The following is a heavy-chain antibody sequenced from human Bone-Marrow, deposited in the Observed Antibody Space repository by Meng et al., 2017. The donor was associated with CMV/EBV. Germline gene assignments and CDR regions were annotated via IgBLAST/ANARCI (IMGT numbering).Heavy chain of an antibody. CDR2: ISSSGSTI. CDR1: GFTFSSYE. Sequence: GGSLRLSCAASGFTFSSYEMNWVRQAPGKGLEWVSYISSSGSTIYYADSVKGRFTISRDNAKNSLYLQMNSLRAEDTAVYYCARVFIVVVPAAIWAVLNYYYGMDVWGQGTTVTVSS. J-gene: IGHJ6*02. D-gene: IGHD2-2*01. V-gene: IGHV3-48*03. CDR3: ARVFIVVVPAAIWAVLNYYYGMDV.